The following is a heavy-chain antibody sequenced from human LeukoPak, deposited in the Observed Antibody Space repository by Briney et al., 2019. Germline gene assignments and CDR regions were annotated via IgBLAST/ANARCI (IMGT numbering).Heavy chain of an antibody. D-gene: IGHD3-22*01. Sequence: SETLSLTCAVSGGSISSYYWSWIRQPAGQGLEWIGRIYNSGSTSYNPSLKSRVSISVDTSKKQFSLKLNSVTAADAAVYYCARESYYSDSTGYYGPPFDYWGQGTLVTVSS. CDR3: ARESYYSDSTGYYGPPFDY. CDR2: IYNSGST. CDR1: GGSISSYY. J-gene: IGHJ4*02. V-gene: IGHV4-4*07.